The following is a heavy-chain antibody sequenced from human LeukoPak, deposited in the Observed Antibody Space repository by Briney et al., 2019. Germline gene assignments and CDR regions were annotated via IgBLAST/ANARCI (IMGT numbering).Heavy chain of an antibody. CDR1: GFTFNTYW. J-gene: IGHJ4*02. V-gene: IGHV3-7*03. D-gene: IGHD5-24*01. CDR3: AKEQEEMATTAFDY. Sequence: PGGSLRLSCAASGFTFNTYWMSWVRQAPGKGLEWVANLKQDGSEEYYVDSVKGRFTISRDNAKNSLYLQMNSLRAEDTAVYYCAKEQEEMATTAFDYWGQGTLVTVSS. CDR2: LKQDGSEE.